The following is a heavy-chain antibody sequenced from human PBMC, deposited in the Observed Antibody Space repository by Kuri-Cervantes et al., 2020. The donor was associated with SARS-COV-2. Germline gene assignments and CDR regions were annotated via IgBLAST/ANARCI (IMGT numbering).Heavy chain of an antibody. CDR2: IKQDGSEK. CDR3: ARGGSYYQAFDY. Sequence: GESLKISCAASGFTFSSYWMSWVRQAPGKGLEWVANIKQDGSEKYYVDPVKGRFTISRDNAKNSLYLQMNSLRAEDTAVYYCARGGSYYQAFDYWGQGTLVTVSS. V-gene: IGHV3-7*01. D-gene: IGHD1-26*01. J-gene: IGHJ4*02. CDR1: GFTFSSYW.